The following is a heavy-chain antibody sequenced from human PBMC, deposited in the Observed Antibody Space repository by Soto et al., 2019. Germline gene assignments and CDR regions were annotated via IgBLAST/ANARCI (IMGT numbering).Heavy chain of an antibody. CDR1: GHLIADSY. V-gene: IGHV4-59*01. D-gene: IGHD2-2*01. Sequence: SETLSLSCTVSGHLIADSYCSWIRQSPGKRLEWIGYISFSGTTNYNPSLKSRVTMSVDTSKNEVSLKLSSVTAADTATYYCAGASSSRCYLKWGPGTSVTVS. CDR2: ISFSGTT. J-gene: IGHJ4*02. CDR3: AGASSSRCYLK.